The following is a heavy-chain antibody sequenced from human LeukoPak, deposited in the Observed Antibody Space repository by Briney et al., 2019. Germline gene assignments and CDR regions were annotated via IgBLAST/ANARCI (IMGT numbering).Heavy chain of an antibody. V-gene: IGHV3-30-3*01. CDR3: ARDRTITIFGVDYYYGMDV. CDR1: GFTFSSYA. CDR2: ISYDGSSK. J-gene: IGHJ6*02. D-gene: IGHD3-3*01. Sequence: GGSLRLSCAASGFTFSSYAMHWVRQAPGKGLEWVAVISYDGSSKYYADSVKGRFTISRDNSKNTLYLQMNSLRAEDTAVYYCARDRTITIFGVDYYYGMDVWGQGTTATVSS.